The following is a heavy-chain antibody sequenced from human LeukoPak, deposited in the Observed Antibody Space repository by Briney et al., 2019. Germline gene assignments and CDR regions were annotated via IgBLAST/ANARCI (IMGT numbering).Heavy chain of an antibody. Sequence: PGGSLRLSCAASGFTFSSYAMHWVRQAPGKGLEWVAVISYDGSNKYYADSVKGRFTTSRDNSKNTLYLQMNSLRAEDTALYYCAKGGYSYGDGFDYWGQGTLVTVSS. CDR1: GFTFSSYA. CDR3: AKGGYSYGDGFDY. CDR2: ISYDGSNK. D-gene: IGHD5-18*01. J-gene: IGHJ4*02. V-gene: IGHV3-30-3*01.